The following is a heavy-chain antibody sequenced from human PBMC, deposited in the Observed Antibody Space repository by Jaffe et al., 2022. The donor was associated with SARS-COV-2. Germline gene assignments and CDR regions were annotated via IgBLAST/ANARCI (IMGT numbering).Heavy chain of an antibody. CDR1: GFTLSSYA. V-gene: IGHV3-23*01. CDR3: AKGREKRQLVSFDY. D-gene: IGHD6-6*01. J-gene: IGHJ4*02. Sequence: EVQLLESGGGLVQPGGSLRLSCVASGFTLSSYAMSWVRQAPGKGLEWVSAISGTGGTTYYADSVKGRFTISRDNSKNTLSVQMNSLRAEDTAVYYCAKGREKRQLVSFDYWGQGTLVTVSS. CDR2: ISGTGGTT.